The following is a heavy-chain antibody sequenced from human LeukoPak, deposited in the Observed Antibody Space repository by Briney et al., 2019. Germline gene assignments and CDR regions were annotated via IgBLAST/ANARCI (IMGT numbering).Heavy chain of an antibody. J-gene: IGHJ6*04. CDR3: AKGPYCSSTSCSAPYYYYGMDV. V-gene: IGHV3-23*01. CDR2: ISGSGGST. D-gene: IGHD2-2*01. CDR1: GFTFSSYA. Sequence: PGGSLRLSCAASGFTFSSYAMSWVRQAPGKGLEWVSAISGSGGSTYYADSVKGRFTISRDNSKNTLYLQMNSLRAEDTAVYYCAKGPYCSSTSCSAPYYYYGMDVWGKGTTVTVSS.